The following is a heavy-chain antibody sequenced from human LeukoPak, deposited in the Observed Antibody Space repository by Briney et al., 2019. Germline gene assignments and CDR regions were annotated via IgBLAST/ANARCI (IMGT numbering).Heavy chain of an antibody. J-gene: IGHJ6*02. CDR2: INHNGNVY. CDR1: GFTFSSYW. V-gene: IGHV3-7*03. Sequence: GGSLRLSCAASGFTFSSYWMNWARQAPGKGLEWVASINHNGNVYYYVDSVKGRFTISRDNAKNSLYLQMSNLRAEDTAVYFCARGGGLDVWGQGATVTVSS. CDR3: ARGGGLDV. D-gene: IGHD3-16*01.